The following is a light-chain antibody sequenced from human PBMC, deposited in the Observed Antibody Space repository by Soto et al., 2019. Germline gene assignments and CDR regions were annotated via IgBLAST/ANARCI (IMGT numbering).Light chain of an antibody. V-gene: IGKV3-11*02. CDR1: ESVVRY. CDR3: QQRSNWPLT. CDR2: DTS. Sequence: EIVLTQSPVTLSLSPGDTATLSCSASESVVRYLAWYQQKPGQAPRLLMYDTSKRATGIPARFSGSGYGRDFTLTISSLEPEDFAVYYCQQRSNWPLTFGGGTKVEIK. J-gene: IGKJ4*01.